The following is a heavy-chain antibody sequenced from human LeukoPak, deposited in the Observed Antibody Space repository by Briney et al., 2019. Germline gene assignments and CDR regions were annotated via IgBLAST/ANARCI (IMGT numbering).Heavy chain of an antibody. Sequence: PSETLSLTCTVSGASVRSHYWSWFRQTPGKGLEWIGYIYHSGSTRYNPSLKSRVIISVETSKNQFSLRLTSVTAADTAVYYCARHGSRAVAGYFDYWGQGTLVTVSS. J-gene: IGHJ4*02. V-gene: IGHV4-59*08. D-gene: IGHD6-19*01. CDR2: IYHSGST. CDR3: ARHGSRAVAGYFDY. CDR1: GASVRSHY.